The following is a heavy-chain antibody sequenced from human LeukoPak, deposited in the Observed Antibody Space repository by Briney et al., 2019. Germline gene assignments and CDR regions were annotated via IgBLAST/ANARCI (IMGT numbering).Heavy chain of an antibody. CDR2: IRYDGSNK. J-gene: IGHJ4*02. CDR3: AKDYYGSSGYYYLFDY. CDR1: GFTFSSYG. V-gene: IGHV3-30*02. D-gene: IGHD3-22*01. Sequence: GESLRLSCAASGFTFSSYGMHWVRQAPGKGLEWVAFIRYDGSNKYYADSVKGRFTISRDNSKNTLYLQMNSLRAEDTAVYYCAKDYYGSSGYYYLFDYWGQGTLVTVSS.